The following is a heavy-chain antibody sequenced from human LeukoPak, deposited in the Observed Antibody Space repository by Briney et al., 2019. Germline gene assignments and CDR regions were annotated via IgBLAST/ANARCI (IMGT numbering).Heavy chain of an antibody. D-gene: IGHD6-19*01. CDR3: AKTGGYVEKYYFDY. CDR1: GFTFSSYS. CDR2: ISSSSSTI. J-gene: IGHJ4*02. Sequence: QAGGSLRLSCAASGFTFSSYSMNWVRQAPGKGLEWVSYISSSSSTIYYADSVKGRFTISRDNSKNTLYLQMNSLRAEDTAVYYCAKTGGYVEKYYFDYWGQGTLVTVSS. V-gene: IGHV3-48*01.